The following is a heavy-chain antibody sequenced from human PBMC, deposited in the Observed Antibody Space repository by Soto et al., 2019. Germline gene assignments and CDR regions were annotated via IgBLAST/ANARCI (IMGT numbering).Heavy chain of an antibody. CDR3: ARVERGTATAVVDAFDI. Sequence: SETLSLTCAVYGGFVSSGSYYWSWIRQPPGKGREWIGEMSHSGATHLNPSLKSRVTISVDTSKNQFSLKTSSVTAADTALYYCARVERGTATAVVDAFDIWGPGTMVTVSS. J-gene: IGHJ3*02. CDR2: MSHSGAT. CDR1: GGFVSSGSYY. D-gene: IGHD2-21*02. V-gene: IGHV4-61*01.